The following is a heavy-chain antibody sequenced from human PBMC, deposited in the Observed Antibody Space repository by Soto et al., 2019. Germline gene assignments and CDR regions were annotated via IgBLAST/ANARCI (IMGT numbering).Heavy chain of an antibody. V-gene: IGHV3-15*01. D-gene: IGHD4-17*01. CDR2: MKSKTEGATT. Sequence: GGSLRRSCSAAGCTFSNAWMSWVRQAPGKGLEWVGRMKSKTEGATTDYAAPVKGRFTISRDDSKNTLYLQMNSLQTEDTAVYYCTTDVLPVTTRFDLWRRGTLVTVSS. CDR1: GCTFSNAW. CDR3: TTDVLPVTTRFDL. J-gene: IGHJ2*01.